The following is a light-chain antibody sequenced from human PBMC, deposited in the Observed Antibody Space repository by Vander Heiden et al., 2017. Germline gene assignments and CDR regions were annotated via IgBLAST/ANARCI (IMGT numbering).Light chain of an antibody. J-gene: IGLJ2*01. V-gene: IGLV3-21*02. CDR2: DNS. CDR1: NIGSKS. CDR3: QVWGSSSELFVV. Sequence: SSVLTQPPPVPVAPGQTARITCRGNNIGSKSVHWCQQKPGQAPVLVVNDNSDRPSGIPERVSGSNSGNTATLTISRVEAGDEADYYCQVWGSSSELFVVFGGGTKLTVL.